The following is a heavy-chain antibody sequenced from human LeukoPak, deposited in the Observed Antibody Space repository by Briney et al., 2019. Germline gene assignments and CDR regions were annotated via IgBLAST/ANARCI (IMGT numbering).Heavy chain of an antibody. CDR3: ARFIAAPYYFDY. CDR2: ISSSRSYI. CDR1: GFTFSSYR. D-gene: IGHD6-13*01. Sequence: GGSLRPSCAASGFTFSSYRMNWVRQAPGKGLEWVSYISSSRSYIYYADSVKGRFTISRDNAKNSLYLQMNSLRAEDTAVYYCARFIAAPYYFDYWGRGTLVTVSS. V-gene: IGHV3-21*05. J-gene: IGHJ4*02.